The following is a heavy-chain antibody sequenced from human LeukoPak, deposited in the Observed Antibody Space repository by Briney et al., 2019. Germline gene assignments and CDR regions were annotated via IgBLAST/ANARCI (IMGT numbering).Heavy chain of an antibody. CDR2: IYYSGST. J-gene: IGHJ4*02. CDR1: GGSIGGSISSGSFY. D-gene: IGHD1-26*01. V-gene: IGHV4-61*01. Sequence: PSETLSLTCTVSGGSIGGSISSGSFYWGWIRQPPGKGLEWIGYIYYSGSTNYNPSLKSRVTISVDTSKNQFSLKLSSVTAADTAVYYCARGGGSGSLNNWGQGTLVTVSS. CDR3: ARGGGSGSLNN.